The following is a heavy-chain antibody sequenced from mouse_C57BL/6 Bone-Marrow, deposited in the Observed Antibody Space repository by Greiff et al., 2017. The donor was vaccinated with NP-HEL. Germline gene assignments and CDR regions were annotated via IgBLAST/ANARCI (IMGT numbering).Heavy chain of an antibody. CDR1: GFTFSSYG. D-gene: IGHD2-4*01. Sequence: EVKVVESGGDLVKPGGSLKLSCAASGFTFSSYGMSWVRQTPDKRLEWVATISSGGSYTYYPDSVKGRFTISRDNAKNTLYLQMSSLKSEDTAMYYCARLYYDYPYAMDYWGQGTSVTVSS. CDR2: ISSGGSYT. CDR3: ARLYYDYPYAMDY. V-gene: IGHV5-6*01. J-gene: IGHJ4*01.